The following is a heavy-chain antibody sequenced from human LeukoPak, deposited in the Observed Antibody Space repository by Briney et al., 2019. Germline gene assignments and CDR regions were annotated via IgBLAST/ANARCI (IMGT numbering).Heavy chain of an antibody. CDR1: GFTFSTYS. CDR3: ARDWFGELI. J-gene: IGHJ4*02. CDR2: IRHDSSDI. D-gene: IGHD3-10*01. Sequence: PGGSLRLSCAVSGFTFSTYSMNWVRQAPGKGLEWISFIRHDSSDIYYADSVKGRFTISRDNARDSLYLQMNSLRAEDTAVYYYARDWFGELIWGQGTLVTVSS. V-gene: IGHV3-48*01.